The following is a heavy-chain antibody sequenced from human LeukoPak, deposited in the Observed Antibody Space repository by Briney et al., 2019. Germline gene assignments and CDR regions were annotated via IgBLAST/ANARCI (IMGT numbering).Heavy chain of an antibody. CDR3: ARTYYYDSSGLDAFGI. Sequence: GESLKISCKGSGYSFTSYWIGWVRQMPGKGLEWMGIIYPGDSDTRYSPSFQGQVTISADKSISTAYLQWSSLKASDTAMYYCARTYYYDSSGLDAFGIWGQGTMVTVSS. V-gene: IGHV5-51*01. D-gene: IGHD3-22*01. CDR1: GYSFTSYW. CDR2: IYPGDSDT. J-gene: IGHJ3*02.